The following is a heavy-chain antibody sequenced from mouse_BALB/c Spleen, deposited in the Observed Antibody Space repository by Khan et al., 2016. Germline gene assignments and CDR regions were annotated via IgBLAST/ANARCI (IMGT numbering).Heavy chain of an antibody. CDR1: GYSFTSYY. CDR2: IDPFNGGT. J-gene: IGHJ4*01. D-gene: IGHD1-1*01. Sequence: VQLQQSGPELMKPGASVKISCKASGYSFTSYYMHWVKQSHGKSLEWIGYIDPFNGGTSYNQKFKRKATMTVDNSSSTAYMHLSSLTSEDSAVYYGASSTQSFYAMDYWGQGTSVTVSS. V-gene: IGHV1S135*01. CDR3: ASSTQSFYAMDY.